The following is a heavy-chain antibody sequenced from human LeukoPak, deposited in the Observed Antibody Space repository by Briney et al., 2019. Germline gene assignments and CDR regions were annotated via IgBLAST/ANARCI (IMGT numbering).Heavy chain of an antibody. CDR3: ARENSGSYREFDY. V-gene: IGHV4-4*07. Sequence: PSETLSLTCTVSSGSISSYYWSRIRQPAGKGLEWIGRIYTSGSTNYNASLKSRVSMSVDTSKNQFSLKLSSVIAADTAVFYCARENSGSYREFDYWGQGTLVTVSS. J-gene: IGHJ4*02. CDR2: IYTSGST. D-gene: IGHD1-26*01. CDR1: SGSISSYY.